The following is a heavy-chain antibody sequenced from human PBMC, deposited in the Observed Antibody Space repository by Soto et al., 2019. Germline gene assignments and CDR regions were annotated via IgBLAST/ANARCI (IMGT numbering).Heavy chain of an antibody. J-gene: IGHJ6*02. CDR1: GGSISRGDYY. CDR3: ARDRIVVVPAAIPGLYYYYYGMDV. D-gene: IGHD2-2*01. CDR2: IYYSGST. Sequence: LSLTCTVSGGSISRGDYYWSWIRQPPGKGLEWIGYIYYSGSTYYNPSLKSRVTISVDTSKNQFSLKLSSVTAADTAVYYCARDRIVVVPAAIPGLYYYYYGMDVWGQGTTVTVSS. V-gene: IGHV4-30-4*01.